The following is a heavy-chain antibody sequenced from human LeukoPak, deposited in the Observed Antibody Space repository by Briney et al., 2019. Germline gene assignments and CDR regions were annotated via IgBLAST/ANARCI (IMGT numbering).Heavy chain of an antibody. J-gene: IGHJ6*03. Sequence: PGGSLRLSCAASGFTFSSFAMSWVRQAPGKGLEWVSAISGTAITTYYADSVKGRFTISRDNSKNTLYVQMNSLRAEDTAVYYCAKRYSPDARYTDVWGKGTTVTVSS. V-gene: IGHV3-23*01. CDR2: ISGTAITT. D-gene: IGHD1-1*01. CDR1: GFTFSSFA. CDR3: AKRYSPDARYTDV.